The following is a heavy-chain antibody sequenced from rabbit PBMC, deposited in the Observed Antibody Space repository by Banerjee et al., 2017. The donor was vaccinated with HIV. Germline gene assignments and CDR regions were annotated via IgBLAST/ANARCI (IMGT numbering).Heavy chain of an antibody. J-gene: IGHJ4*01. V-gene: IGHV1S40*01. CDR1: GFSFSSSYY. Sequence: LEESGGDLVKPGASLTLTCTASGFSFSSSYYMCWVRQAPGKGLEWIGCINSSSRNVVYASGATGRFPISRHNAQNTLYLQLNSLTAADTATYFCVRGSISGTDYNLWGPGTLVTVS. CDR3: VRGSISGTDYNL. CDR2: INSSSRNV. D-gene: IGHD1-1*01.